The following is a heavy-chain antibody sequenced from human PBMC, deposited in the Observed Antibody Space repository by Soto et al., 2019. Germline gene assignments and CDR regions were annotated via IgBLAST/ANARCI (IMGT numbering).Heavy chain of an antibody. V-gene: IGHV1-18*04. CDR3: ARGSMIVVVPNLDY. CDR2: ISAYNGNT. CDR1: GYTFTSYG. Sequence: ASVKVSFKASGYTFTSYGISWVRQAPGQGLEWMGWISAYNGNTNYAQKLQGRVTMTTDTSTSTAYMELRSPRSDDTAVYYCARGSMIVVVPNLDYWGQGTLVTVSS. D-gene: IGHD3-22*01. J-gene: IGHJ4*02.